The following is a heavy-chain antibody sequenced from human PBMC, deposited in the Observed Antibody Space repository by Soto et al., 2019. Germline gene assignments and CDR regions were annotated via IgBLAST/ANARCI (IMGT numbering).Heavy chain of an antibody. CDR2: IYYSGST. D-gene: IGHD6-25*01. CDR1: GGSISSYD. J-gene: IGHJ6*03. CDR3: ARGIAATAPYYMDV. V-gene: IGHV4-59*01. Sequence: SETLXLTCTVSGGSISSYDWSWIRQPPGKGLEWIGYIYYSGSTNYNPSLKSRVTISVDTSKNQFSLKLSSVTAADTAVYYCARGIAATAPYYMDVWGKGTTVTVSS.